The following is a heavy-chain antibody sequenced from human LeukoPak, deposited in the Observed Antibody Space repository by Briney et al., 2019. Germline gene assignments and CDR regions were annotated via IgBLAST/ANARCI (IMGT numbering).Heavy chain of an antibody. CDR1: GYTFTGYY. CDR3: ARDYDSSGYYSGYDY. V-gene: IGHV1-2*04. D-gene: IGHD3-22*01. Sequence: ASVKVSCTASGYTFTGYYMHWVRQAPGQGLEWMGWINPNSGGTNYAQKFQGWVTMTRDTSISTAYMELSRLRSDDTAVYYCARDYDSSGYYSGYDYWGQGTLVTVSS. J-gene: IGHJ4*02. CDR2: INPNSGGT.